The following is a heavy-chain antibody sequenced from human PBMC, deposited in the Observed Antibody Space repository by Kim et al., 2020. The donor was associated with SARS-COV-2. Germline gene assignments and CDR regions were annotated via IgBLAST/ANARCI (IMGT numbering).Heavy chain of an antibody. CDR1: GFTFSSYG. Sequence: GGSLRLSCAASGFTFSSYGMHWVRQAPGKGLEWVAVIWYDGSNKYYADSVKGRFTISRDNSKNTLYLQMNSLRAEDTAVYYCARDRPIYDSSGYYWSRYYFDYWGQGTLVTVSS. CDR3: ARDRPIYDSSGYYWSRYYFDY. D-gene: IGHD3-22*01. V-gene: IGHV3-33*01. J-gene: IGHJ4*02. CDR2: IWYDGSNK.